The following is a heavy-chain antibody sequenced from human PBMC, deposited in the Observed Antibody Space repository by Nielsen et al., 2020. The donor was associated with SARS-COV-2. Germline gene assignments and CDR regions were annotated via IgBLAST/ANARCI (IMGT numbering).Heavy chain of an antibody. J-gene: IGHJ4*02. CDR1: GGSFSGYY. D-gene: IGHD5-12*01. Sequence: SETLSLTCAVYGGSFSGYYWSWIRQPPGKGLEWIGEINHSGSTNYNPSLKSRVTISVDTSKNQLSLKLSSVTAADTAVYYCARGQVATQFDYWGQGTLVTVSS. CDR2: INHSGST. V-gene: IGHV4-34*01. CDR3: ARGQVATQFDY.